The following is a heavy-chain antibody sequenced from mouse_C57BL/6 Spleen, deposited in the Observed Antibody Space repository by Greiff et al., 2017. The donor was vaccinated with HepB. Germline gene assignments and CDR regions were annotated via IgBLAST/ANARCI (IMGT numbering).Heavy chain of an antibody. D-gene: IGHD2-3*01. CDR3: TRDLDGYLGSYYAMDY. CDR2: ISSGGDYI. J-gene: IGHJ4*01. V-gene: IGHV5-9-1*02. CDR1: GFTFSSYA. Sequence: EVKLMESGEGLVKPGGSLKLSCAASGFTFSSYAMSWVRQTPEKRLEWVAYISSGGDYIYYADTVKGRFTISRDNARNTLYLQMSSLKSEDTAMYYCTRDLDGYLGSYYAMDYWGQGTSVTVSS.